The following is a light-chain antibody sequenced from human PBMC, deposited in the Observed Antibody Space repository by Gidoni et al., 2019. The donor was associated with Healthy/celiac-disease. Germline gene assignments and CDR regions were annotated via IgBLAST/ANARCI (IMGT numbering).Light chain of an antibody. CDR1: QSVSSSS. Sequence: EIVLTPSPCTLSLSPGERDTLSCRASQSVSSSSLAWSQQKPGEAPRLLIYGAASRATGSPDRLSGSGSGTDFTLTISRLEPEDFAVYYCQQYGSSPLTFGQGTKVEIK. CDR3: QQYGSSPLT. V-gene: IGKV3-20*01. CDR2: GAA. J-gene: IGKJ1*01.